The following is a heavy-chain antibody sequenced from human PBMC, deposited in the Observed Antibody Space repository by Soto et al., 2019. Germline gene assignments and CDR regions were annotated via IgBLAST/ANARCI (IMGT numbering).Heavy chain of an antibody. CDR2: IYYSGST. D-gene: IGHD1-1*01. V-gene: IGHV4-31*03. Sequence: LSLTCTVSGGSISSGGYYWSWIRQHPGKGLEWIGYIYYSGSTYYNPSLKSRVTISVDTSKNQFSLKLSSVTAADTAVYYCARESGTPYDAFDIWGQGTMVTVSS. CDR1: GGSISSGGYY. J-gene: IGHJ3*02. CDR3: ARESGTPYDAFDI.